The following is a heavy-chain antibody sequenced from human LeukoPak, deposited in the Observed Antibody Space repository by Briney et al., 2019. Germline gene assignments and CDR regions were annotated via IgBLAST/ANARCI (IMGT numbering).Heavy chain of an antibody. J-gene: IGHJ1*01. CDR2: IKSKTDGGTT. CDR1: RFTFSNAW. D-gene: IGHD3-22*01. Sequence: GGSLRLSCAASRFTFSNAWMSWVRQAPGKGLEWVGRIKSKTDGGTTDYAAPVNGRFTISRDDSKGTLFLQMNSLKTEDTAVYYCTTDTYDSGVYYPQHWGHGTLVTVSS. CDR3: TTDTYDSGVYYPQH. V-gene: IGHV3-15*01.